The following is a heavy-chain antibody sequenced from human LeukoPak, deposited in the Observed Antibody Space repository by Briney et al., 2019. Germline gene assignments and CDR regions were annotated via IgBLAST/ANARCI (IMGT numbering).Heavy chain of an antibody. D-gene: IGHD3-10*01. CDR2: ISSSGSTI. Sequence: GGSLRLSCAASGFTFSSYEVNWVRQAPGKGLEWVSYISSSGSTIYYADSVKGRFTISRDNAKNSLYLQMNSLRAEDTAVYYCARILVYGSGAEAFDYWGQGTLVTVSS. V-gene: IGHV3-48*03. J-gene: IGHJ4*02. CDR3: ARILVYGSGAEAFDY. CDR1: GFTFSSYE.